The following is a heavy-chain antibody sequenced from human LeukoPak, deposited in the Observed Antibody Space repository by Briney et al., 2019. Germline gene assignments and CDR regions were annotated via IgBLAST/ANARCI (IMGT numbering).Heavy chain of an antibody. V-gene: IGHV3-20*04. CDR2: INWNGVST. D-gene: IGHD3-10*01. J-gene: IGHJ6*03. Sequence: PGGSLRLSCAASGFTFDDYGMTWVRQAPGKGLEWVSGINWNGVSTGYADSVKGRFTISRDNAKNSLYLQMNSLRAEDTALYYCARSPRIVRGLISYYYYMDVWGKGTTVTVSS. CDR3: ARSPRIVRGLISYYYYMDV. CDR1: GFTFDDYG.